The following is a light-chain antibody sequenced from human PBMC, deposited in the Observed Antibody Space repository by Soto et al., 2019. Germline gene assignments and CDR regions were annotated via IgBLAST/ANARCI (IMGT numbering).Light chain of an antibody. V-gene: IGLV2-8*01. Sequence: QSALTQPASVSGSPGQSITISCTGTSSDVGEYNSVSWYQQHPGKAPKLIIHEVNQRPSGVPDRFSGSKSGNTASLTVSGLQAEDEGTYYCSSYGGYNNVVFGTGTKLTVL. CDR2: EVN. CDR3: SSYGGYNNVV. J-gene: IGLJ1*01. CDR1: SSDVGEYNS.